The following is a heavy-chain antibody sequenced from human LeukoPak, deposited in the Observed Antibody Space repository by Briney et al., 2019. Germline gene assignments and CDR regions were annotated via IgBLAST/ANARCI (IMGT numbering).Heavy chain of an antibody. CDR3: ARDRGSLGYCSGGSCSGYGAFDI. J-gene: IGHJ3*02. CDR1: GGSFSGYY. V-gene: IGHV4-34*01. CDR2: INHSGST. Sequence: PSETLSLTRAVYGGSFSGYYWSWIRQPPGKGLEWIGEINHSGSTNYNPSLKSRVTISVDTSKNQFSLKLSSVTAADTAVYYCARDRGSLGYCSGGSCSGYGAFDIWGQGTMVTVSS. D-gene: IGHD2-15*01.